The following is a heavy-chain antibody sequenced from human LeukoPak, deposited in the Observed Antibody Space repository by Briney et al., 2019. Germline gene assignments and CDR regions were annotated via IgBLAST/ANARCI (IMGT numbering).Heavy chain of an antibody. V-gene: IGHV4-59*01. Sequence: SETLSLTCTVSGGSISGYYWTWIRQSPGKGLEWIGYIHYGGSTNYNPSLKSRVTISLDTSKSQFSLKLSSVTAADTAVYYCARADGTNYYYYGKDVWGQGTTVTVSS. J-gene: IGHJ6*02. CDR3: ARADGTNYYYYGKDV. D-gene: IGHD2-2*01. CDR2: IHYGGST. CDR1: GGSISGYY.